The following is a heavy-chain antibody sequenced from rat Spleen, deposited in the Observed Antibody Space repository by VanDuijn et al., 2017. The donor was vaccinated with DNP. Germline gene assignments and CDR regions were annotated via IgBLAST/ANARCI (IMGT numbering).Heavy chain of an antibody. CDR3: ARWLPGYKNYFDY. D-gene: IGHD1-4*01. CDR1: VYSITSNF. V-gene: IGHV3-3*01. Sequence: DVQLQESGPGLVKPSQSLSLTCSVTVYSITSNFWGWIRKFTGNNLEWMGYINIAGSTNYNPSLRSRISITRDTSKNQFFLQLNSVTTEDTATYYCARWLPGYKNYFDYWGQGVMVTVSS. J-gene: IGHJ2*01. CDR2: INIAGST.